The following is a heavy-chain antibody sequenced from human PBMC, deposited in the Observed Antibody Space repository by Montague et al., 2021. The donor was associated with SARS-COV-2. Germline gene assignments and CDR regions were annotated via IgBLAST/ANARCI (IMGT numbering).Heavy chain of an antibody. CDR1: GGSISSSSYY. CDR3: ARFPTSYYYDSKAAPATPDAFDI. CDR2: IYYSGST. Sequence: SETLSLTCTVPGGSISSSSYYWGWIRQPPGKGLEWIGSIYYSGSTYYNPSLKGRVTISVDTSRNQFSLKLSSVTAADTAVYYCARFPTSYYYDSKAAPATPDAFDIWGQGTMVIVSS. V-gene: IGHV4-39*01. D-gene: IGHD3-22*01. J-gene: IGHJ3*02.